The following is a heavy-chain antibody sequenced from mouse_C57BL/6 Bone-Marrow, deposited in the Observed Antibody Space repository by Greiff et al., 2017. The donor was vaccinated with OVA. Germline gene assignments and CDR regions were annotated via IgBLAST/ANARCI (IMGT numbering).Heavy chain of an antibody. D-gene: IGHD1-1*01. CDR2: IYPGGGYT. J-gene: IGHJ4*01. CDR3: ARGGLLRYYYAMDY. CDR1: GYTFTNYW. V-gene: IGHV1-63*01. Sequence: QVQLQQSGAELVRPGTSVKMSCKASGYTFTNYWIGWAKQRPGHGLEWIGDIYPGGGYTNYNEKFKGKATLTADKSSSTAYMQCSSLTSEDSAIYYCARGGLLRYYYAMDYWGQGTSVTVSS.